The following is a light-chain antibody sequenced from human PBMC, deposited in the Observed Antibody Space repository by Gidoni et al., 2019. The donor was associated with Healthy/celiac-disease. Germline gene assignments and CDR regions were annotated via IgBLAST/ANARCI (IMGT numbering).Light chain of an antibody. Sequence: IVLTQSPGTLSLSPGERATLSCRASQSVSSSYLAWYQQKPGQAPRLLIYGASSRATGIPDRFSGSGSGTDVTLTISRLEPEDFAVYYCQQYGSSQYSFGQGTKLEIK. CDR3: QQYGSSQYS. CDR2: GAS. J-gene: IGKJ2*03. V-gene: IGKV3-20*01. CDR1: QSVSSSY.